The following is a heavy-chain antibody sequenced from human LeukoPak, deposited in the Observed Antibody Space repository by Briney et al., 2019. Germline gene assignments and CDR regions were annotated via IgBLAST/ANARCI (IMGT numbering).Heavy chain of an antibody. V-gene: IGHV3-23*01. CDR1: GFTFSSYA. J-gene: IGHJ4*02. CDR2: LSGSDRTT. Sequence: GGSLRLSCATSGFTFSSYAMSWLRQGPGKGLEWVSSLSGSDRTTYYADSVKGRFTISRDNSKNTMYLQMSSLRGEDTAVYYCAKVSSGWSLDYWGQGTLVTVSS. CDR3: AKVSSGWSLDY. D-gene: IGHD6-19*01.